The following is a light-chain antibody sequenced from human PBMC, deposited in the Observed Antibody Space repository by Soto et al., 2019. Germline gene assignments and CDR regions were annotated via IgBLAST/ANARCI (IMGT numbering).Light chain of an antibody. V-gene: IGKV3-20*01. Sequence: EIVLTQSPGTLSLSPGERATLSCRASQSVSSSYLAWYQQKPGQAPRLLIYGASSRATGIPDRFSGSGSGTDFSLTISRLEPEDFAAYYCQQYGSSPPYTFGKETKLEIK. CDR3: QQYGSSPPYT. CDR2: GAS. J-gene: IGKJ2*01. CDR1: QSVSSSY.